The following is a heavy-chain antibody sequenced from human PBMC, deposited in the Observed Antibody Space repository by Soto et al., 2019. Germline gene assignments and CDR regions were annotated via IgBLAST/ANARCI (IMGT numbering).Heavy chain of an antibody. J-gene: IGHJ4*02. Sequence: SETLSLTCTVSGGSISSSTYYWGWMRQPPGKGLEWIGYIYYGGSTYYNPSLQSRVTMSVDRSRNQFSLKLNSVTAADTAVYYCARVRREYDNSGPVDYWGQGTLVTVSS. CDR3: ARVRREYDNSGPVDY. V-gene: IGHV4-39*07. CDR2: IYYGGST. CDR1: GGSISSSTYY. D-gene: IGHD3-22*01.